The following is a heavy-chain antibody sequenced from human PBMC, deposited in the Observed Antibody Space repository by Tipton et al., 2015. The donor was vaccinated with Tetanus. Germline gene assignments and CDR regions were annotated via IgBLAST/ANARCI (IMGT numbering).Heavy chain of an antibody. Sequence: QSGAEVKRPGSSVKVSCKASGGGYTNHGVTWVRQAPGQGLELLGGIIPDFPATTYAEKFQDRLTSTADGSTTTAHMELRGLKSDDTAVYFCVRRVGRADHRGFGWFDSWGQGTLVTVSS. J-gene: IGHJ5*01. CDR1: GGGYTNHG. V-gene: IGHV1-69*01. D-gene: IGHD1-14*01. CDR3: VRRVGRADHRGFGWFDS. CDR2: IIPDFPAT.